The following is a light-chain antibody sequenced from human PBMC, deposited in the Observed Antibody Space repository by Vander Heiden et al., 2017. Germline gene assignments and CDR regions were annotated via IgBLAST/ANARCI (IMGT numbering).Light chain of an antibody. J-gene: IGLJ2*01. CDR2: DDG. Sequence: SYVLTQPPSVSVAPGPTATITCGGDKIGSKSVHWYQQRPGQAPVLVVYDDGNRPSGIPERFSGSNSGNTATLTISSVEAGDEADYYCQVWDSGSDHVVFGGGTRLTVL. CDR3: QVWDSGSDHVV. CDR1: KIGSKS. V-gene: IGLV3-21*02.